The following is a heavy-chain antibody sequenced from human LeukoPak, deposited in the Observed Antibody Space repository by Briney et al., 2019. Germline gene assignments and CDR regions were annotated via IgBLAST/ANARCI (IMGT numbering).Heavy chain of an antibody. CDR1: GFTFSSYA. CDR3: ARDAAGATATTFDY. D-gene: IGHD2-21*02. CDR2: ISYDGSNK. V-gene: IGHV3-30-3*01. J-gene: IGHJ4*02. Sequence: GGSLRLSCAASGFTFSSYAMPWVRQAPGKGLEWVAVISYDGSNKYYADSVKGRFTISRDNSKNTLYLQMNSLRAEDTAVYYCARDAAGATATTFDYWGQGTLVTVSS.